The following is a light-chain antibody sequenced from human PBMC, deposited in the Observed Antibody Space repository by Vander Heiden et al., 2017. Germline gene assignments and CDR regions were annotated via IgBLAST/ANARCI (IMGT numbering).Light chain of an antibody. CDR3: SSDTSSSTRV. V-gene: IGLV2-14*01. CDR1: SSDVGGYNS. J-gene: IGLJ1*01. CDR2: DVS. Sequence: QSALTQPASVSGSPGQSIPISCTGTSSDVGGYNSVSWYQQHPGKAPKLMIYDVSNRPSGVSNRFSGLQAEDDADYYCSSDTSSSTRVFGTGTKVTVL.